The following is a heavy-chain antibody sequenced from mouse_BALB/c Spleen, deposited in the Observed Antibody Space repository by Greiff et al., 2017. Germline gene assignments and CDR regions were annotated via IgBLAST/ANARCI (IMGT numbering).Heavy chain of an antibody. CDR2: IWGGGST. D-gene: IGHD1-3*01. V-gene: IGHV2-6-5*01. CDR1: GFSFTDYG. Sequence: QVQLKESGPGLVAPSQSLSITCTVSGFSFTDYGVSWIRQPPGKGLEWLGAIWGGGSTYYNSALKSRLSISKDNSTSQVILKMNSLQTDDTAMYYCAKESGDDEEFAYWGQGTLVTVSA. CDR3: AKESGDDEEFAY. J-gene: IGHJ3*01.